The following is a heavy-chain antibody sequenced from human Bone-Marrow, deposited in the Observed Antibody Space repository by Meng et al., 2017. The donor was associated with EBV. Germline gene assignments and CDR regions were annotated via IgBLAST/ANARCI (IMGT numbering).Heavy chain of an antibody. D-gene: IGHD2-2*01. J-gene: IGHJ4*02. CDR1: GGSISSSSYY. CDR3: ARHQYCSSTSCYLDY. Sequence: QAPPQEAGPGLVKLSETLSLNCTVSGGSISSSSYYWGWIRQPPGKGLEWIGSIYYSGSTYYNPSLKSRVTISVDTSKNQFSLKLSSVTAADTAVYYCARHQYCSSTSCYLDYWGQGTLVTVSS. CDR2: IYYSGST. V-gene: IGHV4-39*01.